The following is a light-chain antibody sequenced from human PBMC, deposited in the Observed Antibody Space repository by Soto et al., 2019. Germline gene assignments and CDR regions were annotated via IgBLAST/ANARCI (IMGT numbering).Light chain of an antibody. CDR2: YDS. V-gene: IGLV3-21*04. Sequence: SYELTQPPSLSVAPGKTASITCGGTSIGTKSVHWFQQRPGQAPVLVLSYDSDRPSGIPERFSGTNSENTATLTISRVEVGDEADYYCQGWDRGSDHVLFGGGTKLTVL. J-gene: IGLJ2*01. CDR1: SIGTKS. CDR3: QGWDRGSDHVL.